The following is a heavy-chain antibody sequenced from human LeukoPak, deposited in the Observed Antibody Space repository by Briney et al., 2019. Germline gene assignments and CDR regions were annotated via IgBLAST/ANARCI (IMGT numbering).Heavy chain of an antibody. D-gene: IGHD3-3*01. CDR2: MNPNRGNT. CDR1: GYTFTSYD. J-gene: IGHJ6*03. CDR3: ARAPDYDFWSGYYLTGPMDV. Sequence: ASVKVPFKASGYTFTSYDINWVRQATGQGLEWMGWMNPNRGNTGYAQKFQGRVTMTRNTSISTAYMELSSLRSEDTAVYYCARAPDYDFWSGYYLTGPMDVWGKGTPVTVSS. V-gene: IGHV1-8*01.